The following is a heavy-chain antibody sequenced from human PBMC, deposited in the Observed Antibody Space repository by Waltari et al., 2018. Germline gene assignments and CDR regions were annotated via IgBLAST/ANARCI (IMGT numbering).Heavy chain of an antibody. CDR2: INPDGNTI. V-gene: IGHV3-74*01. CDR3: VRDFGGNLDS. Sequence: EVQVVESGGGLVQPGGSRRLHCEASRFTSGRYWLHWVRQAPGKGLVWVSRINPDGNTINYADSVRGRFTISRDSARNTLYLQMNSLRADDTAVYYCVRDFGGNLDSWGQGTLVTVSS. D-gene: IGHD2-15*01. J-gene: IGHJ4*02. CDR1: RFTSGRYW.